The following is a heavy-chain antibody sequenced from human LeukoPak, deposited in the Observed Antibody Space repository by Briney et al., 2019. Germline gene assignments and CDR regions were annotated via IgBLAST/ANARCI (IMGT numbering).Heavy chain of an antibody. CDR2: ISGSGDNT. CDR1: GFIFSSYA. CDR3: ANARGGY. D-gene: IGHD3-10*01. J-gene: IGHJ4*02. Sequence: GGSLRLSCAASGFIFSSYAMNWVRQAPGKGLEWVSVISGSGDNTYYADSVKGRFTISRDNSKNTVYMQMNSLRVEDTAIYYCANARGGYWGQGTLDTVSS. V-gene: IGHV3-23*01.